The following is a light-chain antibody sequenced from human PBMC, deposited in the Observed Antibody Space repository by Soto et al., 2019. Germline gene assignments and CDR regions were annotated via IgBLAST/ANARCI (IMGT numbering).Light chain of an antibody. CDR1: QDINNY. Sequence: DIQLTQSPSSLSASVGDRVTITCQASQDINNYLNWYQQKPGKAPKLLIFDASSVETGVPSRFSGSGSGTHFNFTISRLEPEDIATYHCQQYEDLPLTFGGGTRVELK. CDR2: DAS. J-gene: IGKJ4*01. V-gene: IGKV1-33*01. CDR3: QQYEDLPLT.